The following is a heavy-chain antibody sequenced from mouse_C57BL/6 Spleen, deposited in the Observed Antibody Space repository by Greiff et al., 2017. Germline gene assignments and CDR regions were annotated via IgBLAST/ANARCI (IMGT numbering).Heavy chain of an antibody. CDR1: GYTFTSYG. Sequence: QVQLQQSGAELARPGASVKLSCKASGYTFTSYGISWVKQRTGQGLEWIGEIYPRSGNTYYNEKFKGKATLTADKSSSTAYMELRSLTSEDSAVYFCARSDLYAMDYWGQGASVTVSS. CDR2: IYPRSGNT. J-gene: IGHJ4*01. CDR3: ARSDLYAMDY. V-gene: IGHV1-81*01.